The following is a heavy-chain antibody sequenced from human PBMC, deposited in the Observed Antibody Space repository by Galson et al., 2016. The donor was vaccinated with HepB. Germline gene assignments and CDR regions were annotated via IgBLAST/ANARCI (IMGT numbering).Heavy chain of an antibody. D-gene: IGHD2-21*01. CDR3: ARESSVGDEYV. CDR2: IYNSGNT. Sequence: TLSLTCTVSGGSISGDIYYWSWIRQHPGKGLEWIGYIYNSGNTFYNPSPKSRISISFDTSKSQFSLKLSSVTAADTAIYYCARESSVGDEYVWGQGTTVTVSS. CDR1: GGSISGDIYY. J-gene: IGHJ6*02. V-gene: IGHV4-31*03.